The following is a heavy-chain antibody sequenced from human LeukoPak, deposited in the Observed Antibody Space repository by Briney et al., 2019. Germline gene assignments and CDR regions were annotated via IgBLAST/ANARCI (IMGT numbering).Heavy chain of an antibody. D-gene: IGHD3-10*01. Sequence: ASVKVSCKASGGTFSSYAISWVRQAPGQGLEWMGRIIPILGIANYAQKFQGRVTITADKSTSTAYMELSSLRSEDTAVYYCARGLHYYGSGSYYKAGYYGMDVWGQGITVTVSS. CDR3: ARGLHYYGSGSYYKAGYYGMDV. V-gene: IGHV1-69*04. CDR2: IIPILGIA. CDR1: GGTFSSYA. J-gene: IGHJ6*02.